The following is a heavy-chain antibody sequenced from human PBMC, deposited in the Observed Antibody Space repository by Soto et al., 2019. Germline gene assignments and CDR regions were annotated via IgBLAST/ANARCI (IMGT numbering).Heavy chain of an antibody. CDR3: ARGSGYYDFWSGIYGMDV. J-gene: IGHJ6*02. V-gene: IGHV3-33*01. CDR2: IWYDGSNK. CDR1: GFTFSSYG. Sequence: GGSLRLSCAASGFTFSSYGMHWVRQAPGKGLEWVAVIWYDGSNKYYADSVKGRFTISRDNSKNTLYLQMNSLRAEDTAVYYCARGSGYYDFWSGIYGMDVWGQGTTVTVSS. D-gene: IGHD3-3*01.